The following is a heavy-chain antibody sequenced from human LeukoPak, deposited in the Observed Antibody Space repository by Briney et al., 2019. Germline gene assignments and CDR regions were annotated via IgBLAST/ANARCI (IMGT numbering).Heavy chain of an antibody. Sequence: ASETLSLTCAVYGGSFSGYYWSWIRQPPGKGLEWIGEINHSGRTNYNPSLKNGVSISADTSKNQFSLKMSSVTAADTAVYYCARXGKGVITLYYYYYMDVWGKGTTVTVSS. CDR2: INHSGRT. CDR1: GGSFSGYY. V-gene: IGHV4-34*01. CDR3: ARXGKGVITLYYYYYMDV. D-gene: IGHD3-22*01. J-gene: IGHJ6*03.